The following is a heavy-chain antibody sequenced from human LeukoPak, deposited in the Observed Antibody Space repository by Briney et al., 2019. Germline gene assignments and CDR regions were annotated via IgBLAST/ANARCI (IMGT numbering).Heavy chain of an antibody. D-gene: IGHD3-10*01. CDR2: ISAYNGNT. V-gene: IGHV1-18*01. J-gene: IGHJ4*02. CDR3: ARVWFGDHILD. Sequence: ASVKVSCKASGYTFTSYGISWVRQAPGQGLEWMGWISAYNGNTNYAQKLQGRVTMTTDTSTSTAYMALRRLSSDDTAVYYCARVWFGDHILDWGQGTLVTVSS. CDR1: GYTFTSYG.